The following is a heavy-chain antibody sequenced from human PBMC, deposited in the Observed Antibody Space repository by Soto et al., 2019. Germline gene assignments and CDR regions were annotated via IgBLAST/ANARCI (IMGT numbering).Heavy chain of an antibody. J-gene: IGHJ4*02. CDR2: IYTRGST. Sequence: SETLSLTCPVSGASITNFYWSWIRQSASKGLEWIGRIYTRGSTDYNPSLKSRVTMSIDKSRNQVSLTLTSVTAADTAVYYCARGGAYYFDSWGQGILVTVSS. D-gene: IGHD3-16*01. V-gene: IGHV4-4*07. CDR1: GASITNFY. CDR3: ARGGAYYFDS.